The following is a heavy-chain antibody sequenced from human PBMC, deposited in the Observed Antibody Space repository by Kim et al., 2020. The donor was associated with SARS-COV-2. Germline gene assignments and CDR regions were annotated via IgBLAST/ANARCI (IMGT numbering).Heavy chain of an antibody. CDR1: GYTFTSYG. D-gene: IGHD4-17*01. CDR2: ISAYNGNT. J-gene: IGHJ5*02. CDR3: ARVPLEIATVTTSEFDP. Sequence: ASVKVSCKASGYTFTSYGISWVRQAPGQGLEWMGWISAYNGNTNYAQKLQGRVTMTTDTSTSTAYMELRSLRSDDTAVYYCARVPLEIATVTTSEFDPWGQGTLVTVSS. V-gene: IGHV1-18*04.